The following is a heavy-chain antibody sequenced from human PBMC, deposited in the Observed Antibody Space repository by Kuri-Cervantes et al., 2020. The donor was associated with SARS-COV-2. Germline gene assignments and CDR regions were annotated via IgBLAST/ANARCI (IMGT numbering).Heavy chain of an antibody. V-gene: IGHV4-59*01. D-gene: IGHD3-22*01. CDR1: GGSISSYY. J-gene: IGHJ4*02. CDR2: IYYSGST. CDR3: ARVYYDSSGYYEVRYFDY. Sequence: SETLSLTCTVSGGSISSYYWSWIRQPPGKGLEWIGYIYYSGSTNYNPSLKSRVTISVDTSKNQFSLKPSSVTAADTAVYYCARVYYDSSGYYEVRYFDYWGQGTLVTVSS.